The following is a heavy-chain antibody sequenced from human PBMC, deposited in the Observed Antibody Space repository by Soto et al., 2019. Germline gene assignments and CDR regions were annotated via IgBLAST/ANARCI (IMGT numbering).Heavy chain of an antibody. J-gene: IGHJ4*02. V-gene: IGHV3-74*01. D-gene: IGHD1-1*01. CDR3: VRDNNWSLDY. Sequence: PGGSLRLSCAASGFTFSKHWMHWVRQAPGKGLVWVSHIKTDGSFTRDADSLKGRFTISRDNARNTLYPQMNGLRAEDTAIYYCVRDNNWSLDYWGQGTLVTVSS. CDR2: IKTDGSFT. CDR1: GFTFSKHW.